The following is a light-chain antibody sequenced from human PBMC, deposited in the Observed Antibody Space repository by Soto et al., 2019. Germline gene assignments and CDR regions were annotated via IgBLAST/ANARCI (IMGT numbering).Light chain of an antibody. CDR1: SGHSRDA. CDR3: QTWGTGIHVV. Sequence: QSVLTQSPSASASLGASVKLTCTLSSGHSRDAIAWHQQQPEKGPRYLMKLNSDGSYSKGDGIPDRFSGSSSGAERYLTISSLQSEDEADYYCQTWGTGIHVVFGGGTKLTVL. J-gene: IGLJ2*01. CDR2: LNSDGSY. V-gene: IGLV4-69*01.